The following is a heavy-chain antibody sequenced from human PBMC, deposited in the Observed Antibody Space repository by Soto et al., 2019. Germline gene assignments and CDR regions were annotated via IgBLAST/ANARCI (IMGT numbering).Heavy chain of an antibody. CDR2: IDPSNGAT. D-gene: IGHD3-22*01. CDR3: ARVGVYYYSSGPFDY. J-gene: IGHJ4*02. Sequence: SVKVSCRASGYTLSAYHLHWVRQAPGQGLEWMGWIDPSNGATIYAQKFQGRVTITADESTSTAYMELSSLRSEDTAVYYCARVGVYYYSSGPFDYWGQGTLVTVSS. V-gene: IGHV1-69*13. CDR1: GYTLSAYH.